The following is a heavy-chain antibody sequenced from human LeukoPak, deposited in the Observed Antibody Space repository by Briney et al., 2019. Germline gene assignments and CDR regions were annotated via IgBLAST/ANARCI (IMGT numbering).Heavy chain of an antibody. CDR1: GYTFTSYY. CDR2: INPSGGST. Sequence: ASVKVSCKASGYTFTSYYMHWVRQAPGQGLEWMGIINPSGGSTSYARKFQGRVTMTSNTSTSTVYMELSSLRSEDTAVYYCARATPLTMVRGVITADYYYYYMDVWGKGTTVAISS. D-gene: IGHD3-10*01. V-gene: IGHV1-46*01. J-gene: IGHJ6*03. CDR3: ARATPLTMVRGVITADYYYYYMDV.